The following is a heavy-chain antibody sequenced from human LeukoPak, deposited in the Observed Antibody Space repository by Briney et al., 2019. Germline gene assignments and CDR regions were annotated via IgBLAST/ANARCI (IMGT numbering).Heavy chain of an antibody. V-gene: IGHV3-23*01. CDR3: AKQLGYCSDGSCYFPY. Sequence: GGPLRLSCAAPGFTFSSSAMSWVRQAPGKGLEWVSAISNNGGYTYYADSVQGRFTISRDNSKSTLCLQMNSLRAEDTAVYYCAKQLGYCSDGSCYFPYWGQGTLVTVSS. CDR1: GFTFSSSA. CDR2: ISNNGGYT. D-gene: IGHD2-15*01. J-gene: IGHJ4*02.